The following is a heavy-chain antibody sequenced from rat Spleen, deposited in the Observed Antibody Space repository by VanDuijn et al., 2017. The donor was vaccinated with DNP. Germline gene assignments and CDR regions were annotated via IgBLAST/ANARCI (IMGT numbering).Heavy chain of an antibody. V-gene: IGHV5-19*01. CDR1: GFTFSDYG. CDR3: ATGTLAY. CDR2: ITIGGRNT. J-gene: IGHJ3*01. Sequence: EVQLVDSGGGLVQPGRSLKLSCAASGFTFSDYGMHWIRQAPTKGLEWVASITIGGRNTYYRDSVKGRFTISRDDAKNTQYLQMDSLRSEDTATYYCATGTLAYWDQGTLVTVSS.